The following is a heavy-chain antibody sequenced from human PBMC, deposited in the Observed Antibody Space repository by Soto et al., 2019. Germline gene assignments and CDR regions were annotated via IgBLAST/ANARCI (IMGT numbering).Heavy chain of an antibody. CDR3: ARDLEQWPLIALFDY. D-gene: IGHD6-19*01. V-gene: IGHV1-2*02. CDR2: IGPETGAT. J-gene: IGHJ4*02. CDR1: GYTFTGHY. Sequence: ASVKVSCKASGYTFTGHYIHWVRQAPEQGPEWMGEIGPETGATRYAQKFQGRFTISRDNAKNSLYLQMNSLRAEDTAVYYCARDLEQWPLIALFDYWGQGTLVTVS.